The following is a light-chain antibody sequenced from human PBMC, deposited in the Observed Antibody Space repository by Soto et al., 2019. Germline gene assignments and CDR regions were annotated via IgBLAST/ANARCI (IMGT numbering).Light chain of an antibody. Sequence: DIQMTQSPCSLSASVGDTVTITCRASQTINTYLNWYQQKPGQAPKLLIHAASSLQSGVPSRFSGSESGTDCTLTISSLQPDDFATYYCQQSYSTPPCTFGQGTKLVI. CDR3: QQSYSTPPCT. CDR1: QTINTY. J-gene: IGKJ2*02. CDR2: AAS. V-gene: IGKV1-39*01.